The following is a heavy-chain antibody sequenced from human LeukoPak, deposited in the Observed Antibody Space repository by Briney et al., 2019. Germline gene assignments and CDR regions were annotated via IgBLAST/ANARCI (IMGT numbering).Heavy chain of an antibody. J-gene: IGHJ4*02. D-gene: IGHD6-13*01. V-gene: IGHV3-30*02. CDR3: AKGTSISSHPPCDY. Sequence: PGGSLRLSSAASGFTFSSYGMHWVRQAPGKGLEWVTFIRYDGSNKYYADSVKGRFTISRDNSKNTLYLQMNSLRTEDTAVYYCAKGTSISSHPPCDYWGQGTLVTVSS. CDR2: IRYDGSNK. CDR1: GFTFSSYG.